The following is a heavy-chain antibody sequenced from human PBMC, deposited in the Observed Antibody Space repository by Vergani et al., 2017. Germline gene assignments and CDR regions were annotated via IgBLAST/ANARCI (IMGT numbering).Heavy chain of an antibody. Sequence: QMQLQESGPGLVKPSETLSLSCTVSGDSISTSSSAWGWIRQPPGKTLEWIGTVFYGGRTSYNPSLKSRVTLSLDTSKKQISLHLTSVTAADTAVYYCARHISVVRPSSMTAFDYWGQGTLVTVSS. D-gene: IGHD2-21*01. J-gene: IGHJ4*02. CDR3: ARHISVVRPSSMTAFDY. V-gene: IGHV4-39*01. CDR2: VFYGGRT. CDR1: GDSISTSSSA.